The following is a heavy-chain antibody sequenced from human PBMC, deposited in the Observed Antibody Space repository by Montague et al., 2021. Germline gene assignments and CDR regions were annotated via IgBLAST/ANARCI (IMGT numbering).Heavy chain of an antibody. J-gene: IGHJ4*02. CDR1: GFTFSSYA. D-gene: IGHD2-15*01. V-gene: IGHV3-23*01. Sequence: SLRLSCAASGFTFSSYAMSWVRQAPGKGLEWVSAISGSGGSTYYAASVKGRFTISRDNSKNTLYLQMNSLRAEDTAVYSCAKEEEYCSGDSCYIDYWGQGTPVTVSS. CDR2: ISGSGGST. CDR3: AKEEEYCSGDSCYIDY.